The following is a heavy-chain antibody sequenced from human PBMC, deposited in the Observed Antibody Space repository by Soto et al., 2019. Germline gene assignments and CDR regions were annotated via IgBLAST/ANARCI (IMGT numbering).Heavy chain of an antibody. CDR1: GCTISSYY. V-gene: IGHV4-59*12. Sequence: PSETLSLTCTVSGCTISSYYWSWIRQPPGKGLEWIGYIYYSGSTNYNPSLKSRVTISVDTSKNQFSLKLNSMTAADTAVYYCARDKITGLFDYWGQGTLVTVSS. D-gene: IGHD2-8*02. CDR3: ARDKITGLFDY. CDR2: IYYSGST. J-gene: IGHJ4*02.